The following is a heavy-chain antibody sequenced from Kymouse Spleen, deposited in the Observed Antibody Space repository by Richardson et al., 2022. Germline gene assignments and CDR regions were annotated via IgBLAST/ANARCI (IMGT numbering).Heavy chain of an antibody. CDR2: ISYDGSNK. D-gene: IGHD1-26*01. Sequence: VQLVESGGGVVQPGRSLRLSCAASGFTFSSYGMHWVRQAPGKGLEWVAVISYDGSNKYYADSVKGRFTISRDNSKNTLYLQMNSLRAEDTAVYYCAKEGYSGSYTFDYWGQGTLVTVSS. CDR3: AKEGYSGSYTFDY. CDR1: GFTFSSYG. V-gene: IGHV3-30*18. J-gene: IGHJ4*02.